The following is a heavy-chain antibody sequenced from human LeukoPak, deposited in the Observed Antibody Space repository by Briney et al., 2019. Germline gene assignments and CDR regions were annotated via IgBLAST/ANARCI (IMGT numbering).Heavy chain of an antibody. Sequence: SGGSLRLSCAASGFTFSSYAMNWVRQAPGKGLEWVTAISDDETYKFYADSVKGRFTISRDNSKNTLYLQMNSLRAEDTAVYYCARGGSYLSAFDIWGQGTMVTVSS. CDR1: GFTFSSYA. CDR3: ARGGSYLSAFDI. J-gene: IGHJ3*02. CDR2: ISDDETYK. D-gene: IGHD1-26*01. V-gene: IGHV3-30*03.